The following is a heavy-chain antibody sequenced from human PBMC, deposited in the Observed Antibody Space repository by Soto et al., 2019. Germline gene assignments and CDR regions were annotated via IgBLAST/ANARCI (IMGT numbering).Heavy chain of an antibody. CDR2: IYYSGST. Sequence: PSETLSLTCTVSGGSISSGGYYWSWIRQHPGKGLEWIGYIYYSGSTYYNPSLKSRVTISVDTSKNQFSLKLSSVTAADTAVYYCARLWGSSGYYSVGYWGQGTLVTVSS. D-gene: IGHD3-22*01. CDR3: ARLWGSSGYYSVGY. CDR1: GGSISSGGYY. V-gene: IGHV4-31*03. J-gene: IGHJ4*02.